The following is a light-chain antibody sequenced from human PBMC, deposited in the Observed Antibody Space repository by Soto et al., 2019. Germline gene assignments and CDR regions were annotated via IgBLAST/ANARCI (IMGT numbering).Light chain of an antibody. J-gene: IGLJ1*01. CDR3: AAWDDSLGGFYV. Sequence: QSVLTQPPSASGTPGQRVTISWSGSSSNIGSNYVYWYQQLPGTAPTNLLYRNNQRPSGVPDRFSGSKSGTSASLVNSGIRSEEEADYYCAAWDDSLGGFYVFGTGTKLTVL. CDR2: RNN. V-gene: IGLV1-47*01. CDR1: SSNIGSNY.